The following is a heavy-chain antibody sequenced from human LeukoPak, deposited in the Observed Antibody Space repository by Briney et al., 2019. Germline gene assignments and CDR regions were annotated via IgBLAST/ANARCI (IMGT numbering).Heavy chain of an antibody. D-gene: IGHD5-18*01. CDR3: ARDQRTNTDMVRLRYFDY. CDR2: IWYDGSNK. CDR1: GFTFSHYG. V-gene: IGHV3-33*01. Sequence: GRSLRLSCAASGFTFSHYGVHWVRQAPGKGLEWVGFIWYDGSNKYYADFVKGRFTISRDNFKNTLYMQMNSLRAEDTAVYYCARDQRTNTDMVRLRYFDYWGQGILVTVSS. J-gene: IGHJ4*02.